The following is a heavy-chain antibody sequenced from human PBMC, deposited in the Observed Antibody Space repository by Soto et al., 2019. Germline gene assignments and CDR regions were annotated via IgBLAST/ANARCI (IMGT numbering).Heavy chain of an antibody. CDR1: GGTFSSYA. D-gene: IGHD6-13*01. Sequence: QVQLVQSGAEVKKPGSSVKVSCKASGGTFSSYAISWVRQAPGQGLEWMGGIIPIFGTANYAQKFQGRVTITADESTSTAYMALSSLRSEDTAVYYCARRIAAAGAYYYYYGMDVWGQGTTVTVSS. CDR2: IIPIFGTA. V-gene: IGHV1-69*01. J-gene: IGHJ6*02. CDR3: ARRIAAAGAYYYYYGMDV.